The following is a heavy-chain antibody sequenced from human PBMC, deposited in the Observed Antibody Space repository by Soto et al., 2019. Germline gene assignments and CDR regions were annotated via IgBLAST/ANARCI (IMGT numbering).Heavy chain of an antibody. CDR2: ISDSGGTT. Sequence: GGSLRLSCAASGFTFSNYPMSWVRQAPGKGLEWVSYISDSGGTTYYADSVKGRFTISRDNSKNTLYLQMNSLRAEDTAVYYCAKDPYCSSISCYAGNFYYWGQGTLVTVSS. J-gene: IGHJ4*02. CDR3: AKDPYCSSISCYAGNFYY. V-gene: IGHV3-23*01. CDR1: GFTFSNYP. D-gene: IGHD2-2*01.